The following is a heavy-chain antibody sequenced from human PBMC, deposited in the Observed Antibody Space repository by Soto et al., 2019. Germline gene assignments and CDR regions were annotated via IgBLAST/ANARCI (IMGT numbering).Heavy chain of an antibody. CDR2: ISGSGSTI. V-gene: IGHV3-48*03. CDR1: GFTFSSYE. CDR3: AREGSWDVFDI. D-gene: IGHD1-26*01. Sequence: GGSLRLSCAASGFTFSSYEMNWVRQAPGKGLEWLSYISGSGSTIYYADSAKGRFTVSRDNAKNSLYLQMNSLIADDTCVYYCAREGSWDVFDIWGQGTMVTVSS. J-gene: IGHJ3*02.